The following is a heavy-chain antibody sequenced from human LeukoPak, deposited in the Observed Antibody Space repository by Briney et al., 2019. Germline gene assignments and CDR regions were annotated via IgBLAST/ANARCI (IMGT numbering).Heavy chain of an antibody. CDR3: AREGYCSGGSCYRGNIDY. CDR1: GGSISIYY. D-gene: IGHD2-15*01. Sequence: SETLSLTCTVSGGSISIYYGSWIRQPPGKGLEWIGYIYYSGSTNYNPSLKSRVTISIDTSKNQFSLKLTSVTAADTAVYYCAREGYCSGGSCYRGNIDYWGQGTLVTVSS. V-gene: IGHV4-59*01. CDR2: IYYSGST. J-gene: IGHJ4*02.